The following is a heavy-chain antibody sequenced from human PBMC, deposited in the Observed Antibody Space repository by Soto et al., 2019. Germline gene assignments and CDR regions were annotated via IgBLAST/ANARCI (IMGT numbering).Heavy chain of an antibody. V-gene: IGHV1-18*01. Sequence: GASAKVSCKAPGYTYTSYGISWVRQAPGQGLEWMGWISAYNGNTNYAQKLQGRVTMTTDTSTSTAYMELRSLRSDDTAVYYCARESAGCSGSCHKPLEYWGQGILVTVSS. CDR2: ISAYNGNT. D-gene: IGHD5-12*01. CDR3: ARESAGCSGSCHKPLEY. J-gene: IGHJ4*02. CDR1: GYTYTSYG.